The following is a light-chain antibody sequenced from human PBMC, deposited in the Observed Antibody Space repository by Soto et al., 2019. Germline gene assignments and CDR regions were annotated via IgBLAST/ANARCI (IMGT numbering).Light chain of an antibody. V-gene: IGKV3D-15*01. CDR1: QTVTIN. CDR2: GAS. J-gene: IGKJ4*01. CDR3: QQYKDWPPLT. Sequence: EIVMTQSPVTLSVSPGERVTLSCRASQTVTINLAWYQQRPGQAPRVLIYGASNRASGIPDRFSGSGSGTDFTLTISSLEPDDFALYYCQQYKDWPPLTFGGGTRVEIK.